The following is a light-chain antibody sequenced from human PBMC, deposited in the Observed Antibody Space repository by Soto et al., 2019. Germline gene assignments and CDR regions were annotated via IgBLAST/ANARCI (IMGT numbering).Light chain of an antibody. V-gene: IGLV2-14*01. CDR3: DSYTSSSTLV. Sequence: QSALTQPASVSGSPGQSITISCTGTSSDVGGYNFVSWYQHHPGKAPKLIIYEVSDRPSGVSNRFSGSKSGNTASLTISGLQADDEADYYCDSYTSSSTLVFGGGTKVTVL. J-gene: IGLJ2*01. CDR1: SSDVGGYNF. CDR2: EVS.